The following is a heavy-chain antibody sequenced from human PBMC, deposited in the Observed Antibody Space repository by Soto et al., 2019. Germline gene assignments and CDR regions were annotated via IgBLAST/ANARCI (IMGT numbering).Heavy chain of an antibody. Sequence: HWVRQAPGKGLEYVSAISSNGGSTYYANSVKGRFTISRDNPKNTLYLQMGSLRAEDMAVYYCARTGDSYYFDYWGQGTLVTVSS. D-gene: IGHD3-16*01. CDR3: ARTGDSYYFDY. J-gene: IGHJ4*02. V-gene: IGHV3-64*01. CDR2: ISSNGGST.